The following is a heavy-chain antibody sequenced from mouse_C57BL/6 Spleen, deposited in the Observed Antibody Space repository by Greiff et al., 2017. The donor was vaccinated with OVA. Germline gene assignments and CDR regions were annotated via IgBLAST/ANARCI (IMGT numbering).Heavy chain of an antibody. D-gene: IGHD2-1*01. J-gene: IGHJ4*01. CDR3: VRHEGNHAMDY. CDR2: IRSKSNNYAT. V-gene: IGHV10-1*01. Sequence: EVQVVESGGGLVQPKGSLKLSCAASGFSFNTYAMNWVRQAPGKGWEWVARIRSKSNNYATYYADSVKDRFTISRDDSESMLYLQMNNLKTEDTAMYYCVRHEGNHAMDYWGQGTSVTVSS. CDR1: GFSFNTYA.